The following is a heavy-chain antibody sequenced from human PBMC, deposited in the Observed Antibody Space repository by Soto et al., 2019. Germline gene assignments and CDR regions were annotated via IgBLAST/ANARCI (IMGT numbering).Heavy chain of an antibody. V-gene: IGHV3-7*03. Sequence: PGGSLRLSCVVSVFPFGANAMSWVRQAPGKGLEWVANIRQDGSEGSYVDSVKGRFTISRDNAKVSLFLQMNSLRAEDTAVYYCARERGSKSMDVWGQGTTVTVSS. CDR1: VFPFGANA. CDR2: IRQDGSEG. CDR3: ARERGSKSMDV. J-gene: IGHJ6*02. D-gene: IGHD2-15*01.